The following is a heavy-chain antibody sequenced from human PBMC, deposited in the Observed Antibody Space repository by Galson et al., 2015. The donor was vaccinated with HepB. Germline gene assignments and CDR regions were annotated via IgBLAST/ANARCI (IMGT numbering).Heavy chain of an antibody. CDR1: GFTFSSYS. CDR3: ARDIDYYDSSGYYYHAFDI. V-gene: IGHV3-48*04. D-gene: IGHD3-22*01. CDR2: ISSSSSTI. Sequence: SLRLSCAASGFTFSSYSMNWVRQAPGKGLEWVSYISSSSSTIYYADSVKGRFTISRDNAKNSLYLQMNSLRAEDTAVYYCARDIDYYDSSGYYYHAFDIWGQGTMVTVSS. J-gene: IGHJ3*02.